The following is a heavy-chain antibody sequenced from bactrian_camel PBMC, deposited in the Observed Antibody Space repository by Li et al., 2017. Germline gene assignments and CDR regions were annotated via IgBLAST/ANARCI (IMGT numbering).Heavy chain of an antibody. CDR3: AARGPYCYTKLSVADFTY. D-gene: IGHD2*01. J-gene: IGHJ6*01. V-gene: IGHV3S55*01. CDR1: GYTCDTYC. CDR2: IDSDGDT. Sequence: HVQLVESGGGSVQAGGSLRLSCAARGYTCDTYCVGWFRRPPGKEREGIAVIDSDGDTAYAESLKDRFTISVDNAKNTLYLQINSLKPEDTAMYYCAARGPYCYTKLSVADFTYWGQGTQVTVS.